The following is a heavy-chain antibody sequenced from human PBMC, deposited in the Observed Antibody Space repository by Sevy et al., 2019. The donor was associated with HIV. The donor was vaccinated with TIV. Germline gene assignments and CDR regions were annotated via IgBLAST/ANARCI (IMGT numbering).Heavy chain of an antibody. Sequence: ASVKVSCKASGGTFSSYAISWVRQAPGQGLEWMGGIIPIFGTANYAQKFQGRVTITADESTSTAYMELGSLRSEDTAVYCCARDRLGYYGSGSYYNGDAFDIWGQGTMVTVSS. J-gene: IGHJ3*02. V-gene: IGHV1-69*13. CDR3: ARDRLGYYGSGSYYNGDAFDI. D-gene: IGHD3-10*01. CDR2: IIPIFGTA. CDR1: GGTFSSYA.